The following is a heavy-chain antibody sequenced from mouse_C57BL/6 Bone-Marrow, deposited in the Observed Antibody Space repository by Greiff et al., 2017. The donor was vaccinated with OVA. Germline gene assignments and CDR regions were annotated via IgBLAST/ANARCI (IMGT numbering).Heavy chain of an antibody. J-gene: IGHJ2*01. CDR1: GYSFTGYY. D-gene: IGHD4-1*01. V-gene: IGHV1-42*01. CDR3: ARRDLTAYFDY. CDR2: INPSTGGT. Sequence: VQLQQSGPELVKPGASVKISCKASGYSFTGYYMNWVKQSPEKSLEWIGEINPSTGGTTYNQKFKAKATLTVDKSSSTAYMQLKSLTSEDSAVYYCARRDLTAYFDYWGQGTTLTVSS.